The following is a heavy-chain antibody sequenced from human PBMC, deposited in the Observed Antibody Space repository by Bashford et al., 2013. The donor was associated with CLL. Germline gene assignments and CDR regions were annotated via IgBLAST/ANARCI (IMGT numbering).Heavy chain of an antibody. CDR1: GDSFSSSSYS. V-gene: IGHV4-39*01. J-gene: IGHJ6*02. CDR3: ARRIPSIAVAGNWMEDYYYYGMDV. CDR2: IYYSGST. Sequence: SETLSLTCTVSGDSFSSSSYSWGWIRQPQEGLEWIGSIYYSGSTYYNPSLKSRVTISVDTSKNQFSLNLSSVTAADTAMYYCARRIPSIAVAGNWMEDYYYYGMDVWGQGTTVTVSS. D-gene: IGHD6-19*01.